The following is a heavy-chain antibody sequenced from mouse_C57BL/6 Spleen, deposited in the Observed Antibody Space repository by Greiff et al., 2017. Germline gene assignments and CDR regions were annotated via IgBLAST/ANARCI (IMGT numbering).Heavy chain of an antibody. Sequence: QVQLQQSGAELVRPGTSVKVSCKASGYAFTNYLIEWVKQRPGQGLEWIGVINPGSGGTNYNEKFKGKATLTADKSSSTAYMQLSSLTSEESAVFVCARSGDLSGHAMDYWGQGTSVTVSS. J-gene: IGHJ4*01. CDR3: ARSGDLSGHAMDY. CDR1: GYAFTNYL. V-gene: IGHV1-54*01. D-gene: IGHD4-1*01. CDR2: INPGSGGT.